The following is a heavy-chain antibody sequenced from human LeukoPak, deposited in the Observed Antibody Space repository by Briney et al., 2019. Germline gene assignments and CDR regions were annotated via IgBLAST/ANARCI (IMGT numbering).Heavy chain of an antibody. D-gene: IGHD2-2*01. J-gene: IGHJ4*02. Sequence: QSGGSLRLSCAASGFTFSSYGMHWVRQAPGKGLEWVAVISYDGSNKYYADSVKGRFTISRDNSKNTLYLQMNSLRAEDTAVYYCAEDVVPAAIGHLDYWGQGTLVTVSS. CDR3: AEDVVPAAIGHLDY. CDR2: ISYDGSNK. V-gene: IGHV3-30*18. CDR1: GFTFSSYG.